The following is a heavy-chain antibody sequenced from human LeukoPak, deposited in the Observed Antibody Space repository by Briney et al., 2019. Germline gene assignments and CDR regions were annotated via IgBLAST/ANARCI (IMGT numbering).Heavy chain of an antibody. CDR2: IYHSGIT. D-gene: IGHD1-1*01. V-gene: IGHV4-59*12. J-gene: IGHJ6*02. Sequence: SETLSLTCSLSGGPIDSFYWTWIRQPPGKGLEWIGYIYHSGITNYNPSLKSRVTISIDKSKNQFSLKLSSVTAADTAVYYCARDSVQLERRYYYYYGMDVWGQGTTVTVSS. CDR1: GGPIDSFY. CDR3: ARDSVQLERRYYYYYGMDV.